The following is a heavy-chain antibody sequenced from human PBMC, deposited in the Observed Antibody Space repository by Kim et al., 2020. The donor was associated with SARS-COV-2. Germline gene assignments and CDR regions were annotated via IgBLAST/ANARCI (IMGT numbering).Heavy chain of an antibody. V-gene: IGHV1-46*01. D-gene: IGHD3-16*01. Sequence: AQKFQGRVTMTRDTSTSTVYMELSSLRSEDTAVYYCARGFIVDKWALGVYWGQGTLVTVSS. CDR3: ARGFIVDKWALGVY. J-gene: IGHJ4*02.